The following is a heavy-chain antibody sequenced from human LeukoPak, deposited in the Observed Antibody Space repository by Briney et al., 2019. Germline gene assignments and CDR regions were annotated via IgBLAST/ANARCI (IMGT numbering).Heavy chain of an antibody. D-gene: IGHD1-26*01. CDR2: ISSSGSTI. J-gene: IGHJ3*02. CDR3: AKGGWEPTPLDAFDI. CDR1: GFTFSSYE. V-gene: IGHV3-48*03. Sequence: GGSLRLSCAASGFTFSSYEMNWVRQAPGKGLEWVSYISSSGSTIYYADSVKGRFTISRDNSKNTLYLQMNSLRAEDTAVYYCAKGGWEPTPLDAFDIWGQGTMVTVSS.